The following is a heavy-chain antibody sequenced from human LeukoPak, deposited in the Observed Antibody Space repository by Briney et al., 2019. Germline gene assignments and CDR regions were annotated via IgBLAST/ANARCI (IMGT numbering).Heavy chain of an antibody. CDR2: IIPIFGTA. J-gene: IGHJ3*02. D-gene: IGHD1-26*01. CDR3: ARGNSDGRGDI. CDR1: GGTFSSYA. Sequence: EASVKVSCKASGGTFSSYAISWVRQAPGQGLEWMGGIIPIFGTANYAQKFQGRVTMTRDTSTSTVYMELSSLRSEDTAVYYCARGNSDGRGDIWGQGTMVTVSS. V-gene: IGHV1-69*05.